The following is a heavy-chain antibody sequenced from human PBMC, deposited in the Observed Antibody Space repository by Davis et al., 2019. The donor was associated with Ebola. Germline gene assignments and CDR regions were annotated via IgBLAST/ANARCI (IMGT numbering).Heavy chain of an antibody. D-gene: IGHD2-2*02. CDR3: AKDRSVVVPAAIGY. J-gene: IGHJ4*02. Sequence: GESLKISCAASGFTFSNYDMHWVRQAPGKGLEWVAVISYDGSNKYYADSVKGRFTISRDNSKNTLYLQMNSLRAEDTAVYYCAKDRSVVVPAAIGYWGQGTLVTVSS. CDR2: ISYDGSNK. V-gene: IGHV3-30*18. CDR1: GFTFSNYD.